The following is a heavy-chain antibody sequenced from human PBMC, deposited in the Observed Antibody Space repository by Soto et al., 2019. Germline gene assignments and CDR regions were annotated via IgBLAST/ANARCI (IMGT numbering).Heavy chain of an antibody. CDR2: IIPIFGTA. CDR1: GGTFNSYA. D-gene: IGHD1-1*01. V-gene: IGHV1-69*13. CDR3: ASLELERPPGRLDY. J-gene: IGHJ4*02. Sequence: GASVKVSCKASGGTFNSYAISWVRQAPGQGLEWMGGIIPIFGTANYAQKFQGRVTITADESTSTAYMELSSLRSEDTAVYYCASLELERPPGRLDYWGQGTLVTVS.